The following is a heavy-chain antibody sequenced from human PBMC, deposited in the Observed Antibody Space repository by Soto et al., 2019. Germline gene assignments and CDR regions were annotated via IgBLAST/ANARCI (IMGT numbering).Heavy chain of an antibody. J-gene: IGHJ6*02. V-gene: IGHV3-30*18. CDR1: GFTFSSYG. CDR2: ISYDGSNK. Sequence: GGSLRLSCAASGFTFSSYGMHWVRQAPGKGLEWVAVISYDGSNKYYADSVKGRFTISRDNSKNTLYLQMNSLRAEDTAVYYCAKAKVAGTLSGMDVWGQGTTVTVSS. CDR3: AKAKVAGTLSGMDV. D-gene: IGHD6-19*01.